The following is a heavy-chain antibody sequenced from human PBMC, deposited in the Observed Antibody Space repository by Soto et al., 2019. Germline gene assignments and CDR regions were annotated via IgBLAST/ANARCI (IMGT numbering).Heavy chain of an antibody. CDR2: IKQDGSEK. Sequence: EVQLVESGGGLVQTGGSLRLSCAASGFTFSSYWMNWVRQAPGKGLEWVANIKQDGSEKYYVDSVKGRFTISRDNTKNSLYLQMNSLRAEDTAVYYCAREQLQVVIPDYWGQGTLVTVSS. CDR3: AREQLQVVIPDY. D-gene: IGHD6-13*01. J-gene: IGHJ4*02. CDR1: GFTFSSYW. V-gene: IGHV3-7*01.